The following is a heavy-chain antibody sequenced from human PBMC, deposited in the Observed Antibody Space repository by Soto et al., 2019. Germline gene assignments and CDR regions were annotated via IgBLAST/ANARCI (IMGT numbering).Heavy chain of an antibody. J-gene: IGHJ4*02. CDR3: ARLDYGDSAFDS. Sequence: QVQLQESGPGLVQPSETLSLTCSVSGGSINSASYHWSCLRQHPGKGLEFIGYIFYTGSTYYNPSLETRLTISVDTSKNHVSLRLNAVTAADTAVYYCARLDYGDSAFDSWGRGILVTVSS. CDR1: GGSINSASYH. V-gene: IGHV4-31*03. CDR2: IFYTGST. D-gene: IGHD4-17*01.